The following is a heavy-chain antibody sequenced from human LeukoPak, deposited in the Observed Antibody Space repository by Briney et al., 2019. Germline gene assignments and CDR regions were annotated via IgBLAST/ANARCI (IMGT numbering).Heavy chain of an antibody. CDR3: ARGSWAGYGGNPVEFDP. Sequence: PSETLSLTCTVSGGSISSSSYYWGWIRQPPGKGLEWIGSIYYSGSTYYNPSLKSRVTISLDTSKNQFSLKLSSVTAADTAVYYCARGSWAGYGGNPVEFDPWGQGTLVTVSS. J-gene: IGHJ5*02. D-gene: IGHD4-17*01. V-gene: IGHV4-39*07. CDR1: GGSISSSSYY. CDR2: IYYSGST.